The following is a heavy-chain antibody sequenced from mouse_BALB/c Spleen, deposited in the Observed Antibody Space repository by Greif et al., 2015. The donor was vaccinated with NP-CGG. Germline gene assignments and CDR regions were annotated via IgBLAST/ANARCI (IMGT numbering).Heavy chain of an antibody. J-gene: IGHJ2*01. V-gene: IGHV1S81*02. CDR1: GYTFTSYY. CDR3: TRAWVDY. CDR2: INPSNGGS. D-gene: IGHD4-1*01. Sequence: QVQLQQSGAELVKPGASVKLSCKASGYTFTSYYIYWVKQRPGQGLEWIGEINPSNGGSNFNEKFKSKATLTVDKSSSTAYMQLSSLTSEDSAVYDCTRAWVDYWGQGTTLTVSS.